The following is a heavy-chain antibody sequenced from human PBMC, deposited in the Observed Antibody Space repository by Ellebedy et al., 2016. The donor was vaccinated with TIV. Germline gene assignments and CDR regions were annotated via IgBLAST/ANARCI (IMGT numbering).Heavy chain of an antibody. D-gene: IGHD5-12*01. Sequence: SDTLSLTXNLPGGTISSTNYYWDWIRQSPEKALEWIGSIYHSGSTYYNPSLKSRLTISLDTTKNQFSLRLDSVTAADTAVYYWASSPSGYEIPYWGQGTLVTVSS. CDR2: IYHSGST. J-gene: IGHJ4*02. CDR3: ASSPSGYEIPY. V-gene: IGHV4-39*07. CDR1: GGTISSTNYY.